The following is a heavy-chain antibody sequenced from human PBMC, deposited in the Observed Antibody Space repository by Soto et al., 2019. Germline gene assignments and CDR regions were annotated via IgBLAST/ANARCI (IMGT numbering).Heavy chain of an antibody. CDR3: AREGYYYDSSGYNRPYYFDY. V-gene: IGHV3-30-3*01. J-gene: IGHJ4*02. Sequence: QVQLVESGGGVVQPGRSLRLSCAAPRFTFSSYALNWVRQAPGKGLEWVAVISYDESNKHYADSVKGRFTISRDNSKNTLYLQMNSLRPEDTAVYYCAREGYYYDSSGYNRPYYFDYWGQGTLVTVSS. D-gene: IGHD3-22*01. CDR1: RFTFSSYA. CDR2: ISYDESNK.